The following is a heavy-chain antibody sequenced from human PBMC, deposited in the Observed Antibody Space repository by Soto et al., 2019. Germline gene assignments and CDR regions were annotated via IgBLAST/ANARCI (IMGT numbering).Heavy chain of an antibody. CDR3: ARGLGREYCDNRGYFHLDY. V-gene: IGHV3-53*01. J-gene: IGHJ4*02. CDR2: LYPDGRA. CDR1: GFTVSSNY. Sequence: GGSLRLSCAASGFTVSSNYLTWVRQAPGKGLKWVSVLYPDGRAYYADSVKGRFTISTDNSKNSVYLQMNTLRAEDTAIYYCARGLGREYCDNRGYFHLDYWGQGTLVTVSS. D-gene: IGHD3-22*01.